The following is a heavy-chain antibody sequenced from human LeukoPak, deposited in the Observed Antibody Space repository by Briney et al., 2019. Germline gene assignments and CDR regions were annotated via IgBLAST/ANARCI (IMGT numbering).Heavy chain of an antibody. V-gene: IGHV3-7*01. CDR2: IKQDGSEK. Sequence: GGSLRLSCAASGFTFSSYWMSWVRQAPGKGLEWVANIKQDGSEKYYVDSVKGRFTISRDNAKNSLYLQMNSLRAEDTAVYYCARDLYSGSYYPLTDYWGQGTLVTVSS. D-gene: IGHD1-26*01. CDR3: ARDLYSGSYYPLTDY. J-gene: IGHJ4*02. CDR1: GFTFSSYW.